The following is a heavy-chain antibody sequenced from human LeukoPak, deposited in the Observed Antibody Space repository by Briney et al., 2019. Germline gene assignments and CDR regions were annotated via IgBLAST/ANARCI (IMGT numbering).Heavy chain of an antibody. V-gene: IGHV4-61*02. CDR2: IYTSGST. J-gene: IGHJ4*02. CDR3: ARLTPNYDFWSGYYFDY. D-gene: IGHD3-3*01. CDR1: GGSISSGSYY. Sequence: PSETPSLTCTVSGGSISSGSYYWSWIRQPAGKGLEWIGRIYTSGSTNYNPSLKSRVTISVDTSKNQFSLKLSSVTAADTAVYYCARLTPNYDFWSGYYFDYWGQGTLVTVSS.